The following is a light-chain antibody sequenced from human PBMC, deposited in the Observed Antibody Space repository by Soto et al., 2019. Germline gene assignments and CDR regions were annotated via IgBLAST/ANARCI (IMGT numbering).Light chain of an antibody. Sequence: EIVLTQSPGTLSLSPGERNTLSCRASQSVSSGYLAGYQQKPGQAPRLLIYGASSRATGIPDRFSGSGSGTDFTLTISRLEPEDFAVYYCHQYGSSPLYTFGQGTKLEI. J-gene: IGKJ2*01. CDR1: QSVSSGY. V-gene: IGKV3-20*01. CDR3: HQYGSSPLYT. CDR2: GAS.